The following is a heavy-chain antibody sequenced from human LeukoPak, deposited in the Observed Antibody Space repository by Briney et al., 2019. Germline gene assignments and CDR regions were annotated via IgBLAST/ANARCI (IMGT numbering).Heavy chain of an antibody. V-gene: IGHV1-69*01. CDR1: GGTFSSYA. Sequence: GASVNVSCKASGGTFSSYAISWVRQAPGQGLEWMGGIIPIFGTANYAQKFQGRVTITADESTSTAYMELSSLRSEDTAVYYCARQASYGYYVDYWGQGTLVTVSS. D-gene: IGHD5-18*01. CDR2: IIPIFGTA. CDR3: ARQASYGYYVDY. J-gene: IGHJ4*02.